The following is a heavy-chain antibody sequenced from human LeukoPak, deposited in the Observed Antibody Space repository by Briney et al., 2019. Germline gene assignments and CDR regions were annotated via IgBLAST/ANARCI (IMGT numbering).Heavy chain of an antibody. Sequence: SETLSLTCTASGFTISSYYWSWIRQPPGKGLEWVGYIYYSGSTNYNPSLKSRVTISLDTYKNPFPLKLSSVTAADTAVYYCARVVYGEYRFDYWGQGTLVTVSS. CDR1: GFTISSYY. J-gene: IGHJ4*02. D-gene: IGHD4-17*01. V-gene: IGHV4-59*01. CDR3: ARVVYGEYRFDY. CDR2: IYYSGST.